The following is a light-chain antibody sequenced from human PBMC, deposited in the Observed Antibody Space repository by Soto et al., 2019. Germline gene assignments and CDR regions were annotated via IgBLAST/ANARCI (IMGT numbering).Light chain of an antibody. V-gene: IGKV3-15*01. CDR1: QSVNSN. CDR3: QQCNDWPLT. Sequence: EKVMTQSPAALSVSPGERATLSCRASQSVNSNLAWYQQKAGQATRLLLYGASTRATGIPASFSGSASGTEFTLNISSLQSEDSAVYYCQQCNDWPLTFGGGTKVEIK. CDR2: GAS. J-gene: IGKJ4*01.